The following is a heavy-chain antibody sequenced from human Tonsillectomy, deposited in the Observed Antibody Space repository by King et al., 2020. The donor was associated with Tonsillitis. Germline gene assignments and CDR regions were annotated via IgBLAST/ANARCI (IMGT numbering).Heavy chain of an antibody. CDR2: INHSGST. J-gene: IGHJ3*02. D-gene: IGHD3-22*01. V-gene: IGHV4-34*01. CDR1: GGSFSGYY. Sequence: VQLQQWGAGLLKPSETLSLSCAVYGGSFSGYYWSWIRQPPGKGLEWIGEINHSGSTNYNPPLKSRVTVSVDTSKNQFSLKLSSVTAADTAVYYCARVFYYDSSAPDAFDIWGQGTMVAVSS. CDR3: ARVFYYDSSAPDAFDI.